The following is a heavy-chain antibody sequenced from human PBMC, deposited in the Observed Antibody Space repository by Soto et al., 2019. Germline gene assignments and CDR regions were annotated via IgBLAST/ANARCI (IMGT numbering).Heavy chain of an antibody. D-gene: IGHD3-16*01. J-gene: IGHJ4*02. CDR2: IIPIFGTA. Sequence: SVKVSCKASGGTFSSYAIIWVRQAPGQGLEWMGGIIPIFGTANYAQKFQGRVTITADESTSTAYMELSSLRSEDTAVYYCAKDTDHAYDFWGQGTLVTVSS. V-gene: IGHV1-69*13. CDR3: AKDTDHAYDF. CDR1: GGTFSSYA.